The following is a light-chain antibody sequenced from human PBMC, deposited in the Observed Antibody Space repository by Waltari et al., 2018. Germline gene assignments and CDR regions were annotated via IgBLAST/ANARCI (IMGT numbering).Light chain of an antibody. CDR3: QQYNNWPRT. J-gene: IGKJ1*01. CDR1: ERVSSN. CDR2: GAS. V-gene: IGKV3-15*01. Sequence: EIVMTQSPATLSVSPGERATLSCRASERVSSNLAWFQQKPGQAPRLLIPGASTRATGIPARFSGSGSGTEFTLTISSLQSEDFAVYYCQQYNNWPRTFGQGTKVEIK.